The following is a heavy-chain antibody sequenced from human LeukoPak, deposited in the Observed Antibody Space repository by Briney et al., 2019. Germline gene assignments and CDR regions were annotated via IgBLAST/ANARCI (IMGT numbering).Heavy chain of an antibody. V-gene: IGHV4-59*08. CDR2: IYYTGST. D-gene: IGHD3-22*01. CDR3: ARSSGYYYVDFDS. CDR1: GGSISTYY. J-gene: IGHJ4*02. Sequence: SETLSLTCTVSGGSISTYYWSWIRQPPGKGLEWIGYIYYTGSTNYNPSLKSRVTISVDTSKNQFSLKLDSVTAADTAVYYCARSSGYYYVDFDSWGQGTLVTVS.